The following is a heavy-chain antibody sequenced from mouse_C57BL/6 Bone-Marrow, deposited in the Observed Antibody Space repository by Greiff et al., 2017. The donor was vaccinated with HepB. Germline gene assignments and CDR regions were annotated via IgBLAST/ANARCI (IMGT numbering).Heavy chain of an antibody. V-gene: IGHV5-6*01. CDR1: GFTFSTSG. J-gene: IGHJ2*01. CDR3: ARDRFDYYFDY. Sequence: VQLKESGGDLVKPGGSLKLSCAASGFTFSTSGMSWVRQSPDERLEWVASISTGGTYTYYPDSVKGRFTISRDTATNTLFLLMTSLKSEDSAIYYCARDRFDYYFDYWGQGTTLTVSS. CDR2: ISTGGTYT. D-gene: IGHD2-14*01.